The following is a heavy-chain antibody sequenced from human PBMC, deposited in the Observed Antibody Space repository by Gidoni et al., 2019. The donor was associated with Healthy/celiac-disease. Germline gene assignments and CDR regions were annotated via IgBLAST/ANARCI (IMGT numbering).Heavy chain of an antibody. CDR1: EFTFSSYG. Sequence: QVQLVESGGGVVQPGRSLRLYCAASEFTFSSYGMHWVRQAPGKGLEWVAVISYDGSNKYYADSVKGRFTISRDNSKNTLYLQMNSLRAEDTAVYYCAKDSCSGGSCYLYGMDVWGQGTTVTVSS. CDR2: ISYDGSNK. D-gene: IGHD2-15*01. CDR3: AKDSCSGGSCYLYGMDV. V-gene: IGHV3-30*18. J-gene: IGHJ6*02.